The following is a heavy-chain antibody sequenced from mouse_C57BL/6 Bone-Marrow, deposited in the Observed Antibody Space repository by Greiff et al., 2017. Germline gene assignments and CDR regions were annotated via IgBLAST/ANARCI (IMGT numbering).Heavy chain of an antibody. Sequence: VQLQQSGPVLVKPGASVKMSCKASGYTFTDYYMNWVKQSHGKSLEWIGVINPYNGGTSYNQKFKGKATLTVDKSSSTAYLELNILTSEDSAVYYCARSFYYGSSYLYFDVWGTGTTVTVSS. J-gene: IGHJ1*03. CDR3: ARSFYYGSSYLYFDV. CDR1: GYTFTDYY. D-gene: IGHD1-1*01. V-gene: IGHV1-19*01. CDR2: INPYNGGT.